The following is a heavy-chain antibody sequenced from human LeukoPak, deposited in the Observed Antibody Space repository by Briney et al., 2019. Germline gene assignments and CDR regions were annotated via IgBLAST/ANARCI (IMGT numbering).Heavy chain of an antibody. CDR1: GYSIPTGYY. D-gene: IGHD6-13*01. CDR3: ARSGSSGIAAAGGWFDP. J-gene: IGHJ5*02. CDR2: VYHSGTT. Sequence: PSETLSLTCTVSGYSIPTGYYWGWILQPPGKGLEWIVSVYHSGTTYYNPSLKSRVTISVDKSKNQFSLKLSSVTAADTAVYYCARSGSSGIAAAGGWFDPWGQGTLVTVSS. V-gene: IGHV4-38-2*02.